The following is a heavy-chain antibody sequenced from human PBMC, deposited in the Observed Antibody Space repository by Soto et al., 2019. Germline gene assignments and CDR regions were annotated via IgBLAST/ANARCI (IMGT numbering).Heavy chain of an antibody. CDR1: GGSISSYY. D-gene: IGHD5-18*01. J-gene: IGHJ6*02. CDR3: AATRARVDTARIYYYYGMDV. Sequence: SETLSLTCTVSGGSISSYYWSWIRQPAGKGLEWIGRIYTSGSTNYNPSLKSRVTMSVDTSKNQFSLKLSSVTAADTAVYYCAATRARVDTARIYYYYGMDVWGQGTPVTVSS. V-gene: IGHV4-4*07. CDR2: IYTSGST.